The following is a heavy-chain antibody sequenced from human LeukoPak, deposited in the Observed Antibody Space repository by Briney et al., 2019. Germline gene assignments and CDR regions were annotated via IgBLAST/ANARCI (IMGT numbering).Heavy chain of an antibody. V-gene: IGHV1-46*01. D-gene: IGHD3-22*01. CDR2: INPSGGST. CDR1: GGTFTSYY. Sequence: ASVKVSCKASGGTFTSYYMHWVRQAPGQGLEWMGIINPSGGSTSSAQKFQGRVTMTRDMSTSTVYMDLSSLRSEDTAVYYCARGRHYYDSSDYYYEGDAFDIWGQGTMVTVSS. J-gene: IGHJ3*02. CDR3: ARGRHYYDSSDYYYEGDAFDI.